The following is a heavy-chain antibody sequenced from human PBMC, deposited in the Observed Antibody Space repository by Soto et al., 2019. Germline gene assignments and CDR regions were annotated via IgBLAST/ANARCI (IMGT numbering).Heavy chain of an antibody. CDR3: ARSDGYHFNWLDS. V-gene: IGHV1-8*01. J-gene: IGHJ5*01. CDR1: GYTFASYD. CDR2: MNPNSNNT. D-gene: IGHD2-21*01. Sequence: QVQLVQSGAEVKTPGASVKVSCKASGYTFASYDMNWVRQAPGQGLEWMGWMNPNSNNTGSAQKFQGRLTMTRDIALSIAHMELSSLRNEDTAVYYCARSDGYHFNWLDSWGQGTLVTVSA.